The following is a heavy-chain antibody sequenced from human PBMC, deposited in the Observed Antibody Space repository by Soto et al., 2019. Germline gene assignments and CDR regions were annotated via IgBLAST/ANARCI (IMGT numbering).Heavy chain of an antibody. V-gene: IGHV4-61*01. Sequence: ETLSLTCTVSGGSVSSGNYYWSWIRQPPGKGLEWIGYFYYTGSINYNPSLKSRVTISIDASQNQFSLRLSSVTAADTAVYYCARSMFYSDGSNYSPFDYWGQGTLVTVSS. CDR3: ARSMFYSDGSNYSPFDY. J-gene: IGHJ4*02. CDR1: GGSVSSGNYY. CDR2: FYYTGSI. D-gene: IGHD3-22*01.